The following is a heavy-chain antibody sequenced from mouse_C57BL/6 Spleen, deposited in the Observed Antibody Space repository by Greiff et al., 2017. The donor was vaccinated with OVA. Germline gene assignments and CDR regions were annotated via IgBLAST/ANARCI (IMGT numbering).Heavy chain of an antibody. CDR3: ARDVNYDAMDY. Sequence: QVQLKQSGAELVRPGASVKLSCKASGYTFTDYYIHWVKQRPGQGLEWIARIYPGSGNTYYNGKFKGKYTLTAAKSSSTAYMQLSSLTSEDSAFYFCARDVNYDAMDYWGQGTSVTVSS. CDR2: IYPGSGNT. CDR1: GYTFTDYY. J-gene: IGHJ4*01. V-gene: IGHV1-76*01.